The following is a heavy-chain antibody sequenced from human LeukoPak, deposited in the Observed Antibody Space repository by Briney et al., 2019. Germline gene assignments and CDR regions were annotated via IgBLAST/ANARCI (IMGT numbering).Heavy chain of an antibody. CDR2: IYYSGST. V-gene: IGHV4-39*01. Sequence: PSQTLSLTYTVSGGSISNSSYYWGWIRQPPGKGLEWIGSIYYSGSTYYNPSLKSRVTISVDTSKNQFSLKLSSVTAADTAVYYCARHHKRGRSRDYIDYWGQGTLVTVSS. D-gene: IGHD4/OR15-4a*01. J-gene: IGHJ4*02. CDR3: ARHHKRGRSRDYIDY. CDR1: GGSISNSSYY.